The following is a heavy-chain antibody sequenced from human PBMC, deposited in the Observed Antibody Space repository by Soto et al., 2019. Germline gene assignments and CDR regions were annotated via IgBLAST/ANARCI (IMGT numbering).Heavy chain of an antibody. Sequence: PWVSLRRSCSASVFTFSSYWICPIHHAPVQGLEWVGNINTDGSQKHSVDSLKGRFTFFRDNGKNSLYLQKNSLTVAATALYSCARVSRRNTCDGCGQGTMVTVSS. CDR1: VFTFSSYW. V-gene: IGHV3-7*03. CDR3: ARVSRRNTCDG. CDR2: INTDGSQK. J-gene: IGHJ3*01.